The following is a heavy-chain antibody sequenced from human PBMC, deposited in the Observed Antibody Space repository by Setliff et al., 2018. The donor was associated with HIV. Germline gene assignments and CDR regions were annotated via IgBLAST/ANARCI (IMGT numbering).Heavy chain of an antibody. D-gene: IGHD3-10*01. J-gene: IGHJ6*03. CDR2: IYYSGNT. CDR1: GGSISSHY. Sequence: SETLSLTCTVSGGSISSHYWSWIRQPPGKGLEWIGYIYYSGNTNYNPSLKSRVTISVDTSKNHFSLNLNSVTAADTAVYYCARPGRASYYYYMDVWGKGTTVTVSS. V-gene: IGHV4-59*11. CDR3: ARPGRASYYYYMDV.